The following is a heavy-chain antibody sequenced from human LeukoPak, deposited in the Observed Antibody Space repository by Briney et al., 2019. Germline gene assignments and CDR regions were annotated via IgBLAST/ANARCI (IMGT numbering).Heavy chain of an antibody. CDR3: AKRYTYYYESSGYFDY. D-gene: IGHD3-22*01. J-gene: IGHJ4*02. V-gene: IGHV3-48*01. CDR2: ISSSSTM. CDR1: GFTFTSYA. Sequence: GGSLRLSCAAYGFTFTSYAMSWVRQAPGKGLEWVSYISSSSTMYYADSVKGRFTISRDNAKNSLYLQMNSLRAEDTAVYYCAKRYTYYYESSGYFDYWGQGTLVTVSS.